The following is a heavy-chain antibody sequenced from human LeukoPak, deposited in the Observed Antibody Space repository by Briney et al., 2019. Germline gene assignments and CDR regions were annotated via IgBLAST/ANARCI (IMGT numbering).Heavy chain of an antibody. CDR2: ISGSLDIT. J-gene: IGHJ4*02. CDR3: AKDLPDYGDYIEGY. Sequence: GGSLRLSCAASGFTFTSYAMSWVRQAPGKGLEWVSVISGSLDITYYADSVKGRFTISRDNSKNALYLQMNSLRAEDTAVYYCAKDLPDYGDYIEGYWGQGTLVTVSS. V-gene: IGHV3-23*01. CDR1: GFTFTSYA. D-gene: IGHD4-17*01.